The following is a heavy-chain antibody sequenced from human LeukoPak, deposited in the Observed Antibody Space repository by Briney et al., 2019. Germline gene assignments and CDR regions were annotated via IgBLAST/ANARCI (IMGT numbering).Heavy chain of an antibody. V-gene: IGHV3-48*02. CDR2: INHNAEMI. J-gene: IGHJ4*02. CDR1: GFPFSSYV. CDR3: ARDHDWAFDL. D-gene: IGHD3-9*01. Sequence: PGGSLRLSCAASGFPFSSYVMSRVRQAPGKGLEWIAYINHNAEMILYPDFVKGRFTISRDNAKNSLYLQMTALRDEDTAIYYCARDHDWAFDLWGQGTLVTVSS.